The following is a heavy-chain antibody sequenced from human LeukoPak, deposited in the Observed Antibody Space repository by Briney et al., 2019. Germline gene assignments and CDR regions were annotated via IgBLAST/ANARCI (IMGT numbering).Heavy chain of an antibody. V-gene: IGHV1-3*01. D-gene: IGHD6-13*01. J-gene: IGHJ5*02. CDR1: GYTFTSYA. Sequence: ASVKVSCKASGYTFTSYAMHWVRQAPGQRLEWMGWINAGNGNTKYSQKFQGRVTVTGDTSASTAYMELSSLRSEDTAVYYCARGGIAAAGTSWGQGTLVSVSS. CDR3: ARGGIAAAGTS. CDR2: INAGNGNT.